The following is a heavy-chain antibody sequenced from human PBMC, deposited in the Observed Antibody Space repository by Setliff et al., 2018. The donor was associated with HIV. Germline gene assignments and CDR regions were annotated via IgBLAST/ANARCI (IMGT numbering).Heavy chain of an antibody. D-gene: IGHD1-26*01. V-gene: IGHV4-38-2*02. CDR2: IYHSGIT. J-gene: IGHJ3*02. CDR3: ARLGYSGSLVGAFDI. Sequence: PSETLSLTCTVSGYSIRSGYYWGWIRQPPGKGLEWIGSIYHSGITYYNSSLKSRVTISVDTSKNQFSLNLTSVAAADTAVYYCARLGYSGSLVGAFDIWGQGTMVTVSS. CDR1: GYSIRSGYY.